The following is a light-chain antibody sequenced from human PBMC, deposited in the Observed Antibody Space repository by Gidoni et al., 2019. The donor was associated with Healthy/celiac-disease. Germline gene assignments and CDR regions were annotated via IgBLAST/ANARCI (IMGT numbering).Light chain of an antibody. CDR3: QQFNSYPHT. Sequence: AIQLTQSPSSLSASVGDRVTITSRASQGISSALPWYQQKPGKAPKLLIYDASSLECGVPSRFSGSGSGTDFTLTISSLQPEDFATQYCQQFNSYPHTFGGGTKVEIK. CDR1: QGISSA. V-gene: IGKV1-13*02. J-gene: IGKJ4*01. CDR2: DAS.